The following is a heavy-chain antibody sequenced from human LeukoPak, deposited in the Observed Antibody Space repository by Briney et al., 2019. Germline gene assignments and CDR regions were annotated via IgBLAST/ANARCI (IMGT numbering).Heavy chain of an antibody. Sequence: SETLSLTCTVSGGSISSYYLSWIRQPAGKGLEWIGRIYTSGSTNYNPSLKSRVTMSVDASKNQFSLKLSSVTAADTAVYYCARAGRGYSGYDFDYWGQGTLVTVSS. V-gene: IGHV4-4*07. D-gene: IGHD5-12*01. CDR3: ARAGRGYSGYDFDY. CDR1: GGSISSYY. J-gene: IGHJ4*02. CDR2: IYTSGST.